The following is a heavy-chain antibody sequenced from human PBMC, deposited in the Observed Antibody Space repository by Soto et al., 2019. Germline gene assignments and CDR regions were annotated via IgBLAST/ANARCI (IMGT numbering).Heavy chain of an antibody. CDR3: ARGRYGDY. J-gene: IGHJ4*02. CDR1: GYAFTTYG. V-gene: IGHV1-18*01. CDR2: ISSHNGNI. D-gene: IGHD1-1*01. Sequence: QVHLVQPGAEVKKPGASVKVSCKGSGYAFTTYGITWVRQAPGQGLEWMGWISSHNGNINYAQKLQGRVTVTRDTSTSTAYMELRSLRSDDTAVYYCARGRYGDYWGQGALVTVSS.